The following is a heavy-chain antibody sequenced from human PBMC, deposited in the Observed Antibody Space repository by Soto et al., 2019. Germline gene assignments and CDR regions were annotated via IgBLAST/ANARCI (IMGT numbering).Heavy chain of an antibody. CDR1: GFTFRNYA. CDR3: VREHPSSRGY. D-gene: IGHD6-6*01. J-gene: IGHJ4*02. Sequence: QVQLVESGGGVVQPGRSLRLSCAASGFTFRNYAMHWVRQAPGKGVEWVAVLWYDGSNKYYADSVKGGFTIPRDNSKHTLDLQVNSPSAEDTAVYCCVREHPSSRGYWGQGTLVTVSS. V-gene: IGHV3-33*01. CDR2: LWYDGSNK.